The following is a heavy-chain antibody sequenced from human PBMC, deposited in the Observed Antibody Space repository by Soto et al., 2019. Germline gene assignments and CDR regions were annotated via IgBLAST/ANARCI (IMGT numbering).Heavy chain of an antibody. CDR1: GFTISTHG. D-gene: IGHD1-7*01. Sequence: QVQLVESGGGVVQPGTSLRLSCAASGFTISTHGMHWVRQAPGKGLEWVANIWYDGSNRFYADSVKGRFTISKDNSKNTLYLQMRSLRAEDTAVYYCSAATTWNFHVPYGGQGTQVTVSS. CDR2: IWYDGSNR. J-gene: IGHJ4*02. CDR3: SAATTWNFHVPY. V-gene: IGHV3-33*01.